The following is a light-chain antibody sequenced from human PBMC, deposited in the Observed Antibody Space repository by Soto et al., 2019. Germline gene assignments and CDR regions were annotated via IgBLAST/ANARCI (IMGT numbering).Light chain of an antibody. J-gene: IGKJ5*01. CDR1: QTINRN. V-gene: IGKV3-15*01. Sequence: EILLTQSPATLSVSPGERATLSCRSSQTINRNLGWYQQKPGQAPRLLFFAASTRALGIPARFSGSGSGTEFTLTISGLQSEDFAVYYCQQYNSWTSITFGQGTRLEVK. CDR3: QQYNSWTSIT. CDR2: AAS.